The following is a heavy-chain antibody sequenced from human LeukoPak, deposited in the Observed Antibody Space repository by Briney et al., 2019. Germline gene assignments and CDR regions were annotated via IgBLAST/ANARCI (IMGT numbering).Heavy chain of an antibody. J-gene: IGHJ5*02. Sequence: KPSETLSLTCAVYGGSFSGYYWSWIRQPPGKGLEWIGEIHHSGSINYNPSLKSRVTISVDTSKNQFSLKLSSVTAADTAVYYCARGGYPDIVVVPAATGSSSSDWFDPWGQGTLVTVSS. V-gene: IGHV4-34*01. CDR3: ARGGYPDIVVVPAATGSSSSDWFDP. CDR1: GGSFSGYY. CDR2: IHHSGSI. D-gene: IGHD2-2*01.